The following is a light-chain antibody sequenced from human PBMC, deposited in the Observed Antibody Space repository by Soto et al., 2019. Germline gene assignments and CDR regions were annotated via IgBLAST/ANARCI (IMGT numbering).Light chain of an antibody. CDR1: QSISSW. CDR3: QQYNSYTWT. CDR2: KAS. Sequence: IQMTQSPSTLPASVGDRVTITCRASQSISSWLAWYQQKPGKAPKLLIYKASSLESGVPSRFSGSGSGTEFTLTISSLQPDDFATYYCQQYNSYTWTFGQGTKV. J-gene: IGKJ1*01. V-gene: IGKV1-5*03.